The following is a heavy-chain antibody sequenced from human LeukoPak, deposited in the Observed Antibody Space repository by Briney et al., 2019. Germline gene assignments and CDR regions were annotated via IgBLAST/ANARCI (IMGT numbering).Heavy chain of an antibody. D-gene: IGHD3-16*01. CDR1: GGSISSYY. CDR2: IYYSGST. Sequence: PSETLSLTCTVSGGSISSYYWSWIRQPPGKGLEWIGYIYYSGSTNYNPSLKSRVTISVDTSKNQFSLELSSVTAADTAVYYCARVVLGAFDIWGQGTMVTVSS. CDR3: ARVVLGAFDI. J-gene: IGHJ3*02. V-gene: IGHV4-59*01.